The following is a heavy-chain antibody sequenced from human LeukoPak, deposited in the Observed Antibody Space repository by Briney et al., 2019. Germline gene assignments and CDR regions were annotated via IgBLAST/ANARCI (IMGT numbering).Heavy chain of an antibody. D-gene: IGHD1-1*01. CDR3: AREGTTFGAFDI. J-gene: IGHJ3*02. CDR2: IKQDGSEK. CDR1: GLTFSSYW. V-gene: IGHV3-7*01. Sequence: GGSLRLSCAASGLTFSSYWMSWVRQAPGKGLEWVANIKQDGSEKFHVDSVKGRFTISRDNDKNSLYLQMNSLRAEDTAVYYCAREGTTFGAFDIWGQGTMVTVSS.